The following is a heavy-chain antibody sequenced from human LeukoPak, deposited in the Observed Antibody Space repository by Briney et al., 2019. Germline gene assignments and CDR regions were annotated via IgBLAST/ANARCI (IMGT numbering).Heavy chain of an antibody. CDR1: GYSFNSQG. J-gene: IGHJ3*02. V-gene: IGHV7-4-1*02. CDR2: INTHSGNP. Sequence: EASVKVSCKASGYSFNSQGMNWVRQAPGQGLEWMGWINTHSGNPTYAQGFSVRFVFSLDSSVSTAYLQISNLMPEDTAKYYCAREILRFDIWGQGTMVTVSS. CDR3: AREILRFDI.